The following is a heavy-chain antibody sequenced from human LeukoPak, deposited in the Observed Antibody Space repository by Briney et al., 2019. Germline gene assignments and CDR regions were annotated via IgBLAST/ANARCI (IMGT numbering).Heavy chain of an antibody. J-gene: IGHJ5*02. CDR1: GGSISSSSYY. V-gene: IGHV4-39*07. D-gene: IGHD4/OR15-4a*01. CDR3: ARSTRVPDWFDP. CDR2: IYYSGST. Sequence: SETLSLTCTVSGGSISSSSYYWGWIRQPPGKGLEWIGSIYYSGSTYYNPSLKSRVTISGDTSKNQFSLKLSSVTAADTAVYYCARSTRVPDWFDPWGQGTLVTVSS.